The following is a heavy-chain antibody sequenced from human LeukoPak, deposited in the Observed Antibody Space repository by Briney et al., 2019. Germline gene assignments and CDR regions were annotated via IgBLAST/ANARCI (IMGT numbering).Heavy chain of an antibody. CDR3: ARDRSGIYDAFDI. CDR2: ISKDGSNK. Sequence: GVSLRLSCAAAGFTFSNYGIHWVRQAPGKGLEWVAVISKDGSNKDYADSVKGRFIISRDNSKNTLYLQMNSLRAEDTAVYYCARDRSGIYDAFDIWGQGTMVTVSS. D-gene: IGHD1-14*01. CDR1: GFTFSNYG. J-gene: IGHJ3*02. V-gene: IGHV3-30*03.